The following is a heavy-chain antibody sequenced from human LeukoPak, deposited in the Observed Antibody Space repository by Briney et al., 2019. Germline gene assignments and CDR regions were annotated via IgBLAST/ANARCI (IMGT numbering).Heavy chain of an antibody. J-gene: IGHJ4*02. V-gene: IGHV3-48*03. CDR3: ARGAYDYVWRSYRPAYYFDY. CDR1: GFTFSSYE. CDR2: ISSSGSTI. D-gene: IGHD3-16*02. Sequence: GGSLRLSCAASGFTFSSYEMNWVRQAPGKGLEWVSYISSSGSTIYYADSVKGRFTISRDNAKNSLYLQMNSLRAEDTAVYYCARGAYDYVWRSYRPAYYFDYWGQGTLVTVSS.